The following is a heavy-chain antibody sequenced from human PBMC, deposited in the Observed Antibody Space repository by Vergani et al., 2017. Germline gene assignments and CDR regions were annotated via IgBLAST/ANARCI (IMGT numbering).Heavy chain of an antibody. J-gene: IGHJ4*02. V-gene: IGHV1-69*01. CDR2: IIPIFGTA. Sequence: QVQLVQSGAEVKKPGSSVKVSCKASGGTFSSYAISWVRQAPGQGLEWMGGIIPIFGTANYAQKFQGRVPITADESTSTAYMELSSLRSEDTAVYYCARDHTYYYDSSGLSNYFDYWGQGTLVTVSS. CDR3: ARDHTYYYDSSGLSNYFDY. D-gene: IGHD3-22*01. CDR1: GGTFSSYA.